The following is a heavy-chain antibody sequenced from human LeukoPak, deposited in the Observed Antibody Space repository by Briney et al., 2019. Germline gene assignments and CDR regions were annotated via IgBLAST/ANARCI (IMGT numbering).Heavy chain of an antibody. Sequence: PSETLSLTCAVYGESFNRYYWSWIRQSPGKGLEWIAEIDHRGDTNYNPSVKGRVIISIDTSKNQFSLKVKSVTATDTAVYYCARGPTISGTGYFDYWGQGTPVTVSS. CDR2: IDHRGDT. CDR3: ARGPTISGTGYFDY. D-gene: IGHD1-7*01. V-gene: IGHV4-34*01. CDR1: GESFNRYY. J-gene: IGHJ4*03.